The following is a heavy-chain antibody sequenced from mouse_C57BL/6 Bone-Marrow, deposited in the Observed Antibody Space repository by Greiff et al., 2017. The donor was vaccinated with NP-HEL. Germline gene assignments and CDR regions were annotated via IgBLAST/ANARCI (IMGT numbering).Heavy chain of an antibody. D-gene: IGHD2-3*01. CDR1: GFTFSDFY. CDR3: ARDAWLLPFCYAMDY. J-gene: IGHJ4*01. V-gene: IGHV7-1*01. Sequence: EVKVVESGGGLVQSGRSLRLSCATSGFTFSDFYMEWVRQAPGKGLEWIAASRNKANDYTTEYSASVKGRFIVSRDTSQSILYLQMNALRAEDTAIYYCARDAWLLPFCYAMDYWGQGTSVTVSS. CDR2: SRNKANDYTT.